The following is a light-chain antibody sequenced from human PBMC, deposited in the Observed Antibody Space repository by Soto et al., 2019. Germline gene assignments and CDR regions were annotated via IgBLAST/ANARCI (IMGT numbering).Light chain of an antibody. V-gene: IGKV2-24*01. CDR1: ESLVHSDGNTY. CDR2: RIS. Sequence: DIVMTQTPLFSPVTLGQPASISCRSSESLVHSDGNTYLSWLHXRQGQPPRLXIYRISNRLSGVPDRFSGSGAGTDLTMKISRVEAEDVGVYYGMHTTQSVYTFGQGTKVDIK. CDR3: MHTTQSVYT. J-gene: IGKJ2*01.